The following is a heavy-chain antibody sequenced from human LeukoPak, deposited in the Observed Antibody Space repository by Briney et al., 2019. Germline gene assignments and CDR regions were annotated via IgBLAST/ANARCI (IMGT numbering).Heavy chain of an antibody. CDR2: IRSKIDGGAT. CDR1: GFTFNNAW. CDR3: YTSITDY. J-gene: IGHJ4*02. Sequence: GSLRLSWEAYGFTFNNAWMSGVGQAQGKGREWVGRIRSKIDGGATDYAAPVKGRFTISRDDSKNTLYLQINSLKIEDTAMYYCYTSITDYWGQGTLVTVSS. V-gene: IGHV3-15*07. D-gene: IGHD2-21*01.